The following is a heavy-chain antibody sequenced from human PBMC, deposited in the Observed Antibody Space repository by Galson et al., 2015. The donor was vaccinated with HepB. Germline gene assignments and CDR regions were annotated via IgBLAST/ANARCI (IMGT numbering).Heavy chain of an antibody. CDR3: ARETGSVHTVGYYYIDV. CDR1: GGSMNSGGHY. V-gene: IGHV4-31*03. Sequence: TLSLTCSVSGGSMNSGGHYWSWIRQHPGKGLEWIGFIYYTGITFYNPSLKSRLTISVDTSKNQVSLRLSSVTAADTAVYYCARETGSVHTVGYYYIDVWGKGTTVTVSS. CDR2: IYYTGIT. J-gene: IGHJ6*03. D-gene: IGHD2-15*01.